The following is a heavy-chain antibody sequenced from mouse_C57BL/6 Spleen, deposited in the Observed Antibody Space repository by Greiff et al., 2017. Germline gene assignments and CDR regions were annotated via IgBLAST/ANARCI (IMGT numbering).Heavy chain of an antibody. J-gene: IGHJ2*01. D-gene: IGHD1-1*01. V-gene: IGHV5-9-1*02. CDR1: GFTFSSYA. Sequence: DVQLVESGEGLVKPGGSLKLSCAASGFTFSSYAMSWVRQTPEKRLEWVAYISSGGDYIYYADTVKGRFTISRDNARNTLYLQMSSLKSEDTAMYYCTRMETDYYGSSYFDYWGQGTTLTVSS. CDR2: ISSGGDYI. CDR3: TRMETDYYGSSYFDY.